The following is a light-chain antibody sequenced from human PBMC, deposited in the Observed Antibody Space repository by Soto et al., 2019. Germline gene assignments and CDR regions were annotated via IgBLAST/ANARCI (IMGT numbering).Light chain of an antibody. V-gene: IGKV3-11*01. CDR2: DTS. CDR1: QSVGRY. CDR3: VQRSVWPWA. Sequence: EIVLTQSPATLSLSPGERGTLSCRACQSVGRYLAWYQHKPGQPPRLLIYDTSNRAPGTPGRFGGSGSGTDFTLTISSLEPEDFAVYYCVQRSVWPWAVGQGTKVEGK. J-gene: IGKJ1*01.